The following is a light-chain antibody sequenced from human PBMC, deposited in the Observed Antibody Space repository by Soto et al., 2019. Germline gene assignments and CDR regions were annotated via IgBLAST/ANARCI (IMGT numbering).Light chain of an antibody. V-gene: IGLV2-8*01. CDR3: SSYSGSTFNV. CDR2: EVS. Sequence: QSVLTQPPSASGSPGQSVTISCTGTSSDVGGYNFVSWYQQHPGKAPKLIIYEVSERPSGVPDRFSGSKAGNTAYLTVSGLQADDEADYYCSSYSGSTFNVFGIVTKVTVL. J-gene: IGLJ1*01. CDR1: SSDVGGYNF.